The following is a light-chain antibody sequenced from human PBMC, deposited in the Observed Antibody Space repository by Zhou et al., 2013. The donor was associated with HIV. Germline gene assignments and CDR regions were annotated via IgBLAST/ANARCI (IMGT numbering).Light chain of an antibody. J-gene: IGKJ4*01. CDR1: QTINDK. CDR2: DAS. CDR3: QQYGSSPPVT. Sequence: EIMMTQSPATLSFSPGETVTLSCRASQTINDKLAWYQQRPGQAPRLLIYDASNRVTGIPARFSGSGSGTDFTLTISSFEPEDFAVYYCQQYGSSPPVTFGGGTKVEIK. V-gene: IGKV3-20*01.